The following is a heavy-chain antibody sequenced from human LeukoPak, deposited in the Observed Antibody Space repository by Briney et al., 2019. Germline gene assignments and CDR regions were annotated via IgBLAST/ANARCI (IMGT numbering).Heavy chain of an antibody. J-gene: IGHJ4*02. D-gene: IGHD5-24*01. CDR3: ARNIEGYKLYNPDS. CDR2: ISSRSTYI. Sequence: KSGESLRLSCAASGFTLISYSMTWVRQAPGKGLEWVSSISSRSTYIYYADSLKSRFTISRDYAKNLLYLQMNSLRAEDTAVYYCARNIEGYKLYNPDSWGQGTLVTVSS. V-gene: IGHV3-21*01. CDR1: GFTLISYS.